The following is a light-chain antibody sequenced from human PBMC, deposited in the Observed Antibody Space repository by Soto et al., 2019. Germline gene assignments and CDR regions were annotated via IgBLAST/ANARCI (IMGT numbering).Light chain of an antibody. CDR2: DDS. Sequence: EIVLTQSPATLSLSPGERATLSSRASQSVSSYLAWYQQKPGQAPRLLIYDDSNRATGIPARFSGSGSRTDITLTISSLAPQDFAVYYCQQRSNWHTFGGGTKVEIK. CDR3: QQRSNWHT. CDR1: QSVSSY. V-gene: IGKV3-11*01. J-gene: IGKJ4*01.